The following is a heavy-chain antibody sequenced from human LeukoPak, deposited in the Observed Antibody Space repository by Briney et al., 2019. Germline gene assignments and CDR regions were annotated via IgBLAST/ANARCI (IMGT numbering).Heavy chain of an antibody. V-gene: IGHV5-51*01. CDR3: ARRYYSSSYYLDY. Sequence: GESLKISCKGSGYSFTNYWIGWVRQMPGKGVGWMGMIYPGDSGTRYSPSFQGQVTVSADNSISTAYLQWSSLKASDTAIYYCARRYYSSSYYLDYWGQGTLVTVSS. D-gene: IGHD6-6*01. CDR1: GYSFTNYW. J-gene: IGHJ4*02. CDR2: IYPGDSGT.